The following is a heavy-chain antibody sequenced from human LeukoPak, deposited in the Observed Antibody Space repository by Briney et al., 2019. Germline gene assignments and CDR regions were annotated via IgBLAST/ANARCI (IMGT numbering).Heavy chain of an antibody. V-gene: IGHV1-18*01. Sequence: GASVKVSCKASGYTFTSYGISWVRQAPGQGLEWMGWISAYNGNTNYAQKLQGRVTMTTDTSTSTAYMELSRLRSDDTAVYYCAREIWFGELLGANWFDPWGQGTLVTVSS. CDR3: AREIWFGELLGANWFDP. J-gene: IGHJ5*02. D-gene: IGHD3-10*01. CDR1: GYTFTSYG. CDR2: ISAYNGNT.